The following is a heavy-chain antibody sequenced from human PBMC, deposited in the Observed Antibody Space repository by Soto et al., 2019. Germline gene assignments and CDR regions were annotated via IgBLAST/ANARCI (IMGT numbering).Heavy chain of an antibody. D-gene: IGHD6-19*01. J-gene: IGHJ4*02. CDR2: IYPGDSDT. CDR1: GYTFTSYW. CDR3: ARQDGSALYYFDY. V-gene: IGHV5-51*01. Sequence: GESLKISCKGSGYTFTSYWIAWVRQMPGKGLEWMGIIYPGDSDTRYSPSFQGQVSISADKSISTAYLQWSSLKASDAAMYYCARQDGSALYYFDYWGQGTLVTVSS.